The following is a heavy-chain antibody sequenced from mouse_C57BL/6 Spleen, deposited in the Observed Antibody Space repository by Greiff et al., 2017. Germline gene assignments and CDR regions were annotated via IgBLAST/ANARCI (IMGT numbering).Heavy chain of an antibody. Sequence: EVQLQQSGPELVKPGASVKMSCKASGYTFTDYNMHWVKQSHGKSLEWIGYINPNNGGTSYNQKFKGKATLTVNKSSSTAYMELRSLTSEDSAVYYCARSPLTVAYWYFDVWGTGTTVTVSS. J-gene: IGHJ1*03. D-gene: IGHD1-1*01. CDR1: GYTFTDYN. CDR3: ARSPLTVAYWYFDV. CDR2: INPNNGGT. V-gene: IGHV1-22*01.